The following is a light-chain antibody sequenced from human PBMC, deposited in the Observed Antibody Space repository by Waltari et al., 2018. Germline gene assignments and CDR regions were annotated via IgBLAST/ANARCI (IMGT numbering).Light chain of an antibody. CDR2: EVS. Sequence: QSALTQPPSASGSPGQSVTISCTGTGSGGSVSWYQQLPGKAPQLLIYEVSTRPSGVPARCAGSKSGNTSSLTVSGLQAEDEGDYYCSSDAVSNNFYDFGSGTKVTVL. CDR1: GSGGS. V-gene: IGLV2-8*01. J-gene: IGLJ1*01. CDR3: SSDAVSNNFYD.